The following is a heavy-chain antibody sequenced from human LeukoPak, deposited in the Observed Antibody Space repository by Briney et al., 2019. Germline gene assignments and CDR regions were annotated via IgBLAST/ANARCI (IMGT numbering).Heavy chain of an antibody. Sequence: GGSLRLSCAASGFTFSSYEMNWVRQAPGKGLEWVSYISSSGSTIYYADSVKGRFTISRDNAKNSLYLQMDSLRAEDTAVYYCAREHDYGDLYFDYWGQGTLVTVSS. D-gene: IGHD4-17*01. CDR1: GFTFSSYE. CDR3: AREHDYGDLYFDY. CDR2: ISSSGSTI. V-gene: IGHV3-48*03. J-gene: IGHJ4*02.